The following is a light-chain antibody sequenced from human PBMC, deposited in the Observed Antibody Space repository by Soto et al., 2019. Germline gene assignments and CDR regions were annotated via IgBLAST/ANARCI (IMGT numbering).Light chain of an antibody. CDR1: QSISSY. CDR2: KAS. J-gene: IGKJ5*01. CDR3: QQYNSYPYT. V-gene: IGKV1-5*03. Sequence: DIQITQSPSSLSASVGDRVTIACRASQSISSYLNRYQQKPGKAPKLLIYKASSLESGVPSRFSGSGSGTEFTLTISSLQPDDFATYYCQQYNSYPYTFGQGTRLEIK.